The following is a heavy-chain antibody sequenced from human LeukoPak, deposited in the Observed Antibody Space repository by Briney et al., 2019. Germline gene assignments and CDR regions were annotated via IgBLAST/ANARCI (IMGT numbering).Heavy chain of an antibody. CDR3: ARNSYGYFPNYYYYMDV. J-gene: IGHJ6*03. V-gene: IGHV1-8*01. D-gene: IGHD5-18*01. Sequence: ASVKVSCKASGYTFTSYDINWVRQATGQGLEWMGWMNPNSGNTGYAQKFQGRVTMTRNTSISTAYMELSSLRSEDTAVYYCARNSYGYFPNYYYYMDVWGKGTTVTISS. CDR2: MNPNSGNT. CDR1: GYTFTSYD.